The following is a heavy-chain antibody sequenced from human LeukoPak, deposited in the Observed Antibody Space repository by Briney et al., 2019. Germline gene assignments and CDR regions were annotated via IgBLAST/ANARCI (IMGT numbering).Heavy chain of an antibody. J-gene: IGHJ4*02. Sequence: GRSLRLSCAASGFTFSSYAMHWVRQAPGKGLEWVAVISYDGSNKYYADSVKGRFTISRDNSKNSLYLQMNSLRAEDTAVYYCAKGRTDLDYWGQGTLVTVSS. D-gene: IGHD2-8*02. CDR2: ISYDGSNK. CDR3: AKGRTDLDY. V-gene: IGHV3-30-3*01. CDR1: GFTFSSYA.